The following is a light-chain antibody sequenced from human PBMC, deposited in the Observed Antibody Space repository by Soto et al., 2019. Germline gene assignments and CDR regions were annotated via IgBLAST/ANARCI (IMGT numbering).Light chain of an antibody. Sequence: QLVLTQPPSVSGAPGPRVTISCTGSSSNIGAGYDVHWYQQLPGTAPKLLIYGNSNRPSGVPDRFSGSKSGTSASLAITGLRAEDEADYYCQSYDSSLSGWVFGGGTKLTVL. V-gene: IGLV1-40*01. CDR1: SSNIGAGYD. J-gene: IGLJ3*02. CDR2: GNS. CDR3: QSYDSSLSGWV.